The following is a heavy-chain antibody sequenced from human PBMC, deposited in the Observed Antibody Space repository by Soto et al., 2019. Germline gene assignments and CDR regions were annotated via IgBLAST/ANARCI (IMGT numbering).Heavy chain of an antibody. Sequence: PSETLSLTCTVSGGSISSYYWSWIRQSPGKGLEWITHIYNSGTTNYNPSLKSRVTISVDTSKNQFSLKLRSVTAADTAVYFCARSVAVPGAHIDYWGQGTQVTVSS. J-gene: IGHJ4*02. V-gene: IGHV4-59*01. CDR3: ARSVAVPGAHIDY. D-gene: IGHD6-19*01. CDR2: IYNSGTT. CDR1: GGSISSYY.